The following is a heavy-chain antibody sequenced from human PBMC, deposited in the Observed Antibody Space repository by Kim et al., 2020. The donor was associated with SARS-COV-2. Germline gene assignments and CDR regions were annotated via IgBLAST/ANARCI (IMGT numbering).Heavy chain of an antibody. D-gene: IGHD6-19*01. CDR2: IYSGGST. J-gene: IGHJ4*02. Sequence: GGSLRLSCAASGFTVSSNYMSWVRQAPGKGLEWVSVIYSGGSTYYADSVKGRFTISRDNSKNTLYLQMNSLRAEDTAVYYCARDSSKPGYSSGPFDYWGQGTLVTVSS. CDR3: ARDSSKPGYSSGPFDY. V-gene: IGHV3-53*01. CDR1: GFTVSSNY.